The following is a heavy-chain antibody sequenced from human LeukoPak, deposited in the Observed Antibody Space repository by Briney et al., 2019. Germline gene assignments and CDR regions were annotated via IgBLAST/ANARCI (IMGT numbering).Heavy chain of an antibody. Sequence: SETLSLTCTVSGGSVSSTNHYWGWIRQPPGKGLEWIGSIYYSGNTYYNPSLKSRVTMSVDTSKNHFFLSLSSVTAADTAVYHCARHRLWLTLPDYWGQGTLVTVSS. CDR2: IYYSGNT. CDR1: GGSVSSTNHY. CDR3: ARHRLWLTLPDY. V-gene: IGHV4-39*01. D-gene: IGHD6-19*01. J-gene: IGHJ4*02.